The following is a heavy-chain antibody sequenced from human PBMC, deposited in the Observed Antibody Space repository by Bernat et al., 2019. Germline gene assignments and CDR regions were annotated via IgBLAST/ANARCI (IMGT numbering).Heavy chain of an antibody. CDR3: AKDLAYGSGNYFDY. V-gene: IGHV3-23*04. J-gene: IGHJ4*02. Sequence: VQLVESGGGVVQPGGSLRLSCAASGFIFSSYAMSWVRQAPGKGLEWVSGISGRGSSTYYADSMKGRFTISRDNSKNTLYLQMNSLRAEDTAVYYCAKDLAYGSGNYFDYWGQGTLVTVSS. CDR2: ISGRGSST. D-gene: IGHD3-10*01. CDR1: GFIFSSYA.